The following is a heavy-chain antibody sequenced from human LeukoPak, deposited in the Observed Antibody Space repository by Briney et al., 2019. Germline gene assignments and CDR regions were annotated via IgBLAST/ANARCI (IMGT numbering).Heavy chain of an antibody. V-gene: IGHV1-8*01. CDR3: ARPVTSSCYSLDY. J-gene: IGHJ4*02. CDR1: GYTFTSYD. CDR2: MNPNSGNT. Sequence: ASVKVSCKASGYTFTSYDNNWVRQATGQGLEWMGWMNPNSGNTGYAQKFQGRVTMTRNTSISTAYMELSSLRSEDTAVYYCARPVTSSCYSLDYWGQGTLVTVSS. D-gene: IGHD2-15*01.